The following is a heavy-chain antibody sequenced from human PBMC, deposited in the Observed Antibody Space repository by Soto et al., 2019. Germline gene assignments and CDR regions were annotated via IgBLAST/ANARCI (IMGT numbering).Heavy chain of an antibody. CDR2: ISYDGNNK. J-gene: IGHJ4*02. CDR3: AKEGLYKTLDY. D-gene: IGHD1-1*01. V-gene: IGHV3-30*18. CDR1: GFTFKSYG. Sequence: GSLRLSCAASGFTFKSYGMHWVRQAPGKGLEWVAVISYDGNNKYYADSVKGRFTISRDIPKNTPYLQLNSLRAEDTAVYYCAKEGLYKTLDYWGQGTLVTVSS.